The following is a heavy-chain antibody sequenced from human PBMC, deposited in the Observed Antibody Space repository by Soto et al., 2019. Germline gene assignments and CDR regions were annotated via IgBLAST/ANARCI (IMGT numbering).Heavy chain of an antibody. Sequence: EVQLLESGGGLVQPGGSLRLSCAASGFTFSSYAMSWVRQAPGKGLEWVSAISGSGGSTYYADSVKGRFTISRENSKNTLYLQMNSLRAEDTAVYYCAKVSWQWLVRGWFDPWGQGTMVTVSS. D-gene: IGHD6-19*01. CDR1: GFTFSSYA. J-gene: IGHJ5*02. V-gene: IGHV3-23*01. CDR2: ISGSGGST. CDR3: AKVSWQWLVRGWFDP.